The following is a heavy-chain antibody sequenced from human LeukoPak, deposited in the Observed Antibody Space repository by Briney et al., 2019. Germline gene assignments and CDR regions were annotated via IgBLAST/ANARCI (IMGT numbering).Heavy chain of an antibody. CDR3: ATSRDGYYYYYGLDV. CDR2: INPNSGGT. Sequence: RASVKVSCKASGYTFTGYYMHWVRQAPGQGLEWMGWINPNSGGTNYAQKFQGRVTMTTDTSISTAYMELSRLRSDDTAVYYCATSRDGYYYYYGLDVWGQGTTVTVSS. CDR1: GYTFTGYY. V-gene: IGHV1-2*02. J-gene: IGHJ6*02. D-gene: IGHD5-24*01.